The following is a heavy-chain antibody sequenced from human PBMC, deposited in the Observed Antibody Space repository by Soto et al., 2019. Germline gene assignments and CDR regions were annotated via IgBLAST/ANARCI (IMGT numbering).Heavy chain of an antibody. V-gene: IGHV3-15*07. Sequence: GGSLRLSCAASGFTFSNAWMNWVRQAPGKGLEWVGRIKSKTDGGTTDYAAPVKGRFTISRDDSKNTLYLQMNSLKTEDTAVYYCTTARDYGDYYGMDVWGQGTTVTVSS. CDR1: GFTFSNAW. CDR3: TTARDYGDYYGMDV. J-gene: IGHJ6*02. CDR2: IKSKTDGGTT. D-gene: IGHD4-17*01.